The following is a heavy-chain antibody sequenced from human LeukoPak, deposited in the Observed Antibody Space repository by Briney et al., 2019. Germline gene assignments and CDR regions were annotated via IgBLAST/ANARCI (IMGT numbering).Heavy chain of an antibody. CDR3: ARDEPTVTTGPPVGS. D-gene: IGHD4-17*01. CDR1: GFTFSNNA. Sequence: PGGSLRLSCAASGFTFSNNAMSWVRQAPGKGLEWVSAVNGSGVVTHYAASVRGRFTISRDNAKNTLYLQMNSLRVEDTAVYYCARDEPTVTTGPPVGSWGQGTLVTVSS. V-gene: IGHV3-23*01. J-gene: IGHJ4*02. CDR2: VNGSGVVT.